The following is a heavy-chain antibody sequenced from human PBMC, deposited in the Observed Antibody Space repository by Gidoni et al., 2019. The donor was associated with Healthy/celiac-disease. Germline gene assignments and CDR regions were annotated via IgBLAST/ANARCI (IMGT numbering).Heavy chain of an antibody. J-gene: IGHJ4*02. CDR2: IYYSGST. CDR3: AELAFDY. D-gene: IGHD6-6*01. V-gene: IGHV4-39*01. Sequence: QLQLQESGPGLVKPSETLSLTCPLSGGSISSSSSYWGWIRQPPGKGLEWIGSIYYSGSTYYNPSLKSRVTISVDTSKNQFSRKLSSVTAADTAVYYCAELAFDYWGQGTLVTVSS. CDR1: GGSISSSSSY.